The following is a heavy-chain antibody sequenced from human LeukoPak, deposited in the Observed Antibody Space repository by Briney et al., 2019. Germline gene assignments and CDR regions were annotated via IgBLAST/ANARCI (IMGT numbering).Heavy chain of an antibody. D-gene: IGHD1-26*01. V-gene: IGHV3-15*05. CDR3: TTVIMGAPEDDY. Sequence: GGSLRLSCAASGFALSSHWMTWVRQAPGKGLEWVGRFRSKTDGGTIDYAAPVKGRFTISRDDSRNTLYLQMNSLKTEDTAVYYCTTVIMGAPEDDYWGQEPWSPSPQ. CDR1: GFALSSHW. CDR2: FRSKTDGGTI. J-gene: IGHJ4*01.